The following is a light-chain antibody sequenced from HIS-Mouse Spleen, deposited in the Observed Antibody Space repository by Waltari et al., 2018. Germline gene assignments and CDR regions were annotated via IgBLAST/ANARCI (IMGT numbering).Light chain of an antibody. CDR1: ALPKKY. CDR3: LSADSSGTYYV. J-gene: IGLJ1*01. CDR2: KDS. Sequence: SYELTQPPSVSVSLGQMARITCSGEALPKKYAYWYQQKPGQFPGLGIYKDSERPSGSPERFSGSSSGTIVTLTISGVQAEDEADYYCLSADSSGTYYVFGTGTKVTVL. V-gene: IGLV3-16*01.